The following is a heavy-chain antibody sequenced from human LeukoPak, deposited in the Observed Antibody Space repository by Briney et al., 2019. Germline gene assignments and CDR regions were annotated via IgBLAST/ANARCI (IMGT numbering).Heavy chain of an antibody. CDR3: ARVRAGPGHYYMDV. CDR2: IRSSGSTI. CDR1: GFTFSDYY. V-gene: IGHV3-11*01. J-gene: IGHJ6*03. Sequence: PGGSLRLSCAASGFTFSDYYMSWIRQAPGKGLEWVSYIRSSGSTICYADSVKGRFTISRDHAKNSLYLQMNTLRAEDTAVYYCARVRAGPGHYYMDVWGKGTTVTVSS. D-gene: IGHD1-14*01.